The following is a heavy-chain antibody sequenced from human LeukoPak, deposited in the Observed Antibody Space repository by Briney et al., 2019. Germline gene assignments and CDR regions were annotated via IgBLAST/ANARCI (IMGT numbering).Heavy chain of an antibody. CDR1: GYTFTSYY. CDR3: ASEFYGSGSYYEGIDY. V-gene: IGHV1-46*01. Sequence: ASVKVSCKASGYTFTSYYMHWVRQAPGQGLEWMGIINPSGGSTSYAQKFQGRVTMTRDMSTSTVYMELSNLRPEDTAVYYCASEFYGSGSYYEGIDYWGQGTLVTVSS. J-gene: IGHJ4*02. D-gene: IGHD3-10*01. CDR2: INPSGGST.